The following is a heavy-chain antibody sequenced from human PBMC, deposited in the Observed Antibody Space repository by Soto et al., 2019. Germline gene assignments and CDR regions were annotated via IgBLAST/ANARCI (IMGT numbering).Heavy chain of an antibody. Sequence: SGPTLVNPTQTLTLTCTFSGFSLSTSGVGVGWIRQPPGKALEWLALIYWDDDKRYSPSLKSRLTITKDTSKNQVVLTMTNMDPVDTATYYCAHTVKSRIVVVPARGFDPWGQGTLVTVSS. CDR2: IYWDDDK. J-gene: IGHJ5*02. V-gene: IGHV2-5*02. D-gene: IGHD2-15*01. CDR1: GFSLSTSGVG. CDR3: AHTVKSRIVVVPARGFDP.